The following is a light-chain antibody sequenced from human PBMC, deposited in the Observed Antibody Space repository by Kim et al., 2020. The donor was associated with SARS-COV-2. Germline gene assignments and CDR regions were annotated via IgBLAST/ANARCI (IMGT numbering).Light chain of an antibody. CDR2: DAS. CDR3: QQRSNWPLT. V-gene: IGKV3-11*01. CDR1: QTVYRY. Sequence: VSAGESATLSCRASQTVYRYLSWYQQKAGQAPRLLIYDASNRASGIPARFSGSGSGTDFTLTISSLEPEDFAVYYCQQRSNWPLTFGGGTKVDIK. J-gene: IGKJ4*01.